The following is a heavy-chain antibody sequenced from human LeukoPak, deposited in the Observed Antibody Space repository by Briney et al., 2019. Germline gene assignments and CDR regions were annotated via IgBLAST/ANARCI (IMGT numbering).Heavy chain of an antibody. V-gene: IGHV4-59*01. CDR2: IXYSGST. Sequence: YIXYSGSTNYNPSLKSRVTISVDTSKNQFSLKLSSVTAADTAVYYCARAYYDSSGYYFPFDYWGQGTLVTVSS. CDR3: ARAYYDSSGYYFPFDY. J-gene: IGHJ4*02. D-gene: IGHD3-22*01.